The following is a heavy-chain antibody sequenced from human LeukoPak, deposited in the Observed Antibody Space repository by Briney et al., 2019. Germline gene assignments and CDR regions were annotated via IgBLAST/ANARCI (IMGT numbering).Heavy chain of an antibody. CDR1: GFTFSIYA. V-gene: IGHV3-23*01. CDR2: ISGSGGST. CDR3: ASNADGYNPPTRKKTGFGAFDI. J-gene: IGHJ3*02. D-gene: IGHD5-24*01. Sequence: GGSLRLSCAASGFTFSIYAMSWVRQAPGKGLEWVSAISGSGGSTYYADSVKGRFTISRDNSKNTLYLQMNSLRAEDTAVYYCASNADGYNPPTRKKTGFGAFDIWGQGTMVTVSS.